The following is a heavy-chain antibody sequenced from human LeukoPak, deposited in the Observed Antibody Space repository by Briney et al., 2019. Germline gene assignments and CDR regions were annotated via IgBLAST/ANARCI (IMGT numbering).Heavy chain of an antibody. V-gene: IGHV1-46*01. J-gene: IGHJ4*02. Sequence: ASVKVSCKASGYTFTSYHMHWVRQAPGQGLEWMGMINPSGGTTSYAQKFQGRVTMTRDTSTSTVYMELSSLRSEDTAVYYCARDGSIGSGDYWGQGALVAVSS. CDR1: GYTFTSYH. CDR2: INPSGGTT. CDR3: ARDGSIGSGDY. D-gene: IGHD3-22*01.